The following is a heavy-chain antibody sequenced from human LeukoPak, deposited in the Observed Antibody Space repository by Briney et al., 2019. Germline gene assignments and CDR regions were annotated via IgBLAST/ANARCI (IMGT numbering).Heavy chain of an antibody. Sequence: ASVKASCKASGYNFTGYYLHWVRQAPGQGLEWMGWINPNTGGTNYAQKFQGRVTMTRDTSISTAYMELSRLRSDDTAVYYCARVRYRLAETYIDYWGQGTLVTVSS. CDR2: INPNTGGT. V-gene: IGHV1-2*02. D-gene: IGHD3-16*01. J-gene: IGHJ4*02. CDR1: GYNFTGYY. CDR3: ARVRYRLAETYIDY.